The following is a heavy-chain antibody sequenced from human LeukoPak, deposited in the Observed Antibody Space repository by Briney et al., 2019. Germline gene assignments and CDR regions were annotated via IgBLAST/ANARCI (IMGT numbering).Heavy chain of an antibody. CDR3: AKGDNTAMVSNY. V-gene: IGHV3-11*01. D-gene: IGHD5-18*01. Sequence: TSGGSLRLSCAASGFTFSDYYMSWIRQAPGKGLEWVSYISSSGSTIYYADSVKGRFTISRDNAKNSLYLQMNSLRAEDTAVYYCAKGDNTAMVSNYWGQGTLVTVSS. J-gene: IGHJ4*02. CDR2: ISSSGSTI. CDR1: GFTFSDYY.